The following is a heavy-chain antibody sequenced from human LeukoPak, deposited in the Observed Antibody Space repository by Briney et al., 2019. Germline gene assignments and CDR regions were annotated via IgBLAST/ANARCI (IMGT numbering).Heavy chain of an antibody. CDR1: GGSFSGYY. CDR3: ASPPRGDTAMVNLYY. V-gene: IGHV4-34*01. CDR2: INHSGST. J-gene: IGHJ4*02. Sequence: SGTLSLTCAVYGGSFSGYYWSWIRQPPGKGLEWIGEINHSGSTNYNPSLKSRVTISVDTSKNQFSLKLSSVTAADTAVYYCASPPRGDTAMVNLYYWGQGTLVTVSS. D-gene: IGHD5-18*01.